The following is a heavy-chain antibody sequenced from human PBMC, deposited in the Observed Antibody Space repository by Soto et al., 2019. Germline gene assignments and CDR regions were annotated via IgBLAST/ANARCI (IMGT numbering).Heavy chain of an antibody. V-gene: IGHV1-18*01. J-gene: IGHJ4*01. D-gene: IGHD1-1*01. CDR3: GGGRYGDY. Sequence: QVHLVQSGAEVKKPGASVKVSCKASGYTFTSYGITWVRQAPGQGLEWMGWISAHNGNTDYAQKLQGRVIVTRDTSTSTAYMELRGLISDDTAVYYCGGGRYGDYWGQGALVTVSS. CDR1: GYTFTSYG. CDR2: ISAHNGNT.